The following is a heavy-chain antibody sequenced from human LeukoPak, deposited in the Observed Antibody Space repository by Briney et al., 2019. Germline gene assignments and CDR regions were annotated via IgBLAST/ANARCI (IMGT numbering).Heavy chain of an antibody. D-gene: IGHD3-22*01. CDR2: ISYDGSNK. CDR3: ARAGSSGYYYLDY. V-gene: IGHV3-30-3*01. Sequence: GGSLRPSCAASGFTFSSYAMHWVREAPGKGLEWVAVISYDGSNKYYADSVKGRFTISRDNSKNTLYLQMNSLRAEDTAVYYCARAGSSGYYYLDYWGQGTLVTVSS. J-gene: IGHJ4*02. CDR1: GFTFSSYA.